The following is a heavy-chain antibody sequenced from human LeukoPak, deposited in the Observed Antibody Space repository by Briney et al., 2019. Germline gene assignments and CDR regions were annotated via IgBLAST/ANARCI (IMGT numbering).Heavy chain of an antibody. CDR1: GFTFSNYA. Sequence: TGGSLRLSRAASGFTFSNYATHWVRQAPGKGLEWVAVISDDGSHKYYGDSVKGRFTISRDNSKNTVYLQMNSLRAEDTAVYYCAKDRYSSGWYSDFDYWGQGTLVTVSS. V-gene: IGHV3-30*18. CDR3: AKDRYSSGWYSDFDY. CDR2: ISDDGSHK. J-gene: IGHJ4*02. D-gene: IGHD6-19*01.